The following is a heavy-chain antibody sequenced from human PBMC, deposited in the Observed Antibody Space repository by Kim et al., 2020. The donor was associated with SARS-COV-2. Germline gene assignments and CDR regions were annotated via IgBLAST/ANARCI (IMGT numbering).Heavy chain of an antibody. V-gene: IGHV3-23*01. CDR1: GFTFSSYA. CDR3: AKPALDDSSGYYLYYFDY. J-gene: IGHJ4*02. CDR2: ISGSGGST. Sequence: GGSLRLSCAASGFTFSSYAMSWVRQAPGKGLEWVSAISGSGGSTYYADSVKGRFTISRDNSKNTLYLQMNSLRAEDTAVYYCAKPALDDSSGYYLYYFDYXGQGTLVTVSS. D-gene: IGHD3-22*01.